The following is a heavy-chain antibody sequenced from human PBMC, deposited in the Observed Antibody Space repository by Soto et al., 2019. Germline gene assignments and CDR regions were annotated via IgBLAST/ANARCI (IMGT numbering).Heavy chain of an antibody. D-gene: IGHD3-22*01. CDR1: GYTFTSYG. CDR3: ARGPLDHYDSSGYHRGYYFDY. Sequence: GASVKVSCKASGYTFTSYGISWVRQAPGQGLEWMGWISAYNGNTNYAQKLQGRVTMTTDTSTSTAYMELRSLRSDDTAVYYCARGPLDHYDSSGYHRGYYFDYWGQGTLVTVSS. V-gene: IGHV1-18*01. J-gene: IGHJ4*02. CDR2: ISAYNGNT.